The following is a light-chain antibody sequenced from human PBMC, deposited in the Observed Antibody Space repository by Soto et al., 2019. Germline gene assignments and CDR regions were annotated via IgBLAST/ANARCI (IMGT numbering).Light chain of an antibody. Sequence: EIVMTQSPSTLSVSPGERDTLSCRASQSVSSKLAWYQQKPGQAPRLLIYGASTRATGVPARFSGSGSGTEFTLTISSLQPEDVAAYYCQKYNSAPLTFGGGTKVDI. CDR3: QKYNSAPLT. J-gene: IGKJ4*01. V-gene: IGKV3-15*01. CDR2: GAS. CDR1: QSVSSK.